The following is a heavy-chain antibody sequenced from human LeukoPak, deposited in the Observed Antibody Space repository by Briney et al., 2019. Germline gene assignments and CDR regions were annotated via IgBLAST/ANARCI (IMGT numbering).Heavy chain of an antibody. CDR2: IYHSGST. CDR1: GGSISSSNW. V-gene: IGHV4-4*02. J-gene: IGHJ5*02. Sequence: SETLSLTCAVSGGSISSSNWWSWVRQPPGKGLEWIGEIYHSGSTNYNPSLKSRVTISVDKSKNQFSLKLSSATAADTAVYYCVRLRHYGSGSYPMTGNWFDPWGQGTLVSVSS. D-gene: IGHD3-10*01. CDR3: VRLRHYGSGSYPMTGNWFDP.